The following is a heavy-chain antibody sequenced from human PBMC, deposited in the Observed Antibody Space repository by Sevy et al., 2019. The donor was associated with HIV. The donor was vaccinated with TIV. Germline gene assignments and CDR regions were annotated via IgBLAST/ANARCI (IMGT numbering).Heavy chain of an antibody. CDR1: GFTFSSYW. V-gene: IGHV3-15*01. J-gene: IGHJ6*02. Sequence: GGSLRLSCGGSGFTFSSYWMSWVRQAPGKGLEWVGRIKSKTDGGTIDYAAPVKGRFTISRDDSKNTVYLQMNSLKSEDTAVYYCSTDPIIVLLVTDGMDVWGQGTTVTVSS. CDR2: IKSKTDGGTI. CDR3: STDPIIVLLVTDGMDV. D-gene: IGHD2-8*02.